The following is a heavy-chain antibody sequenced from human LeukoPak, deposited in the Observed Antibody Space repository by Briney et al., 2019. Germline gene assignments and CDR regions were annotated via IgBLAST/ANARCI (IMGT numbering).Heavy chain of an antibody. J-gene: IGHJ3*02. Sequence: GGSLRLSCAASGFTFDDYAMHWVRQAPGKGLEWVSGISWNSGSIGYADSVKGRFTISRDNAKNSLYLQMNSLRAEDTALYYCAKDRGNYDFWSGHSSVAFDISGQGTMVTVSS. CDR2: ISWNSGSI. V-gene: IGHV3-9*01. CDR3: AKDRGNYDFWSGHSSVAFDI. CDR1: GFTFDDYA. D-gene: IGHD3-3*01.